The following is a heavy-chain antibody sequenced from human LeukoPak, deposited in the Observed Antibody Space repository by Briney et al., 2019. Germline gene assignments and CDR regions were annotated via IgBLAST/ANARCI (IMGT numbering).Heavy chain of an antibody. Sequence: GGSLRLSCAASGFTFSDYYMSWIRQAPGKGLEWVSYISSSGSTIYYADSVKGRFTISRDNAKNSLYLQMNSLRAGDTAVYYCAREYLFGAFDIWGQGTMVTVSS. CDR3: AREYLFGAFDI. V-gene: IGHV3-11*04. J-gene: IGHJ3*02. D-gene: IGHD3-16*01. CDR2: ISSSGSTI. CDR1: GFTFSDYY.